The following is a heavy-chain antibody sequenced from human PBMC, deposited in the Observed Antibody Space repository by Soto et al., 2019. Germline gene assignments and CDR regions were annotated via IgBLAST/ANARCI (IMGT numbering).Heavy chain of an antibody. J-gene: IGHJ4*02. V-gene: IGHV4-34*01. D-gene: IGHD5-12*01. CDR3: ARGQEGILATH. Sequence: QVQLQQWGAGLLKPSETLSLTCTVNGGSLTGYYWSWIRQPPGKGLEWIGEVKDGGSTNYSPSLRGRVAISPDTSNTHFSLRLNSVTAAAPAVYFCARGQEGILATHWDQGALVTVSS. CDR2: VKDGGST. CDR1: GGSLTGYY.